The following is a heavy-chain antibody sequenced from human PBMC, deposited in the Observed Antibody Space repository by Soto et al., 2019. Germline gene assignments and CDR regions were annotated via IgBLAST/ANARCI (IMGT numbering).Heavy chain of an antibody. Sequence: PGGSLRLSCAASGFTVSSNYMSWVRQAQGKGLEWVSVIYSGGSTYYADSVKGRFTISRDNSKNTLYLQMNSLRAEDTAVYYCARDTSIAARPPGKDYYYYYYYMDVWGKGTTVTVSS. V-gene: IGHV3-66*01. CDR1: GFTVSSNY. J-gene: IGHJ6*03. CDR3: ARDTSIAARPPGKDYYYYYYYMDV. CDR2: IYSGGST. D-gene: IGHD6-6*01.